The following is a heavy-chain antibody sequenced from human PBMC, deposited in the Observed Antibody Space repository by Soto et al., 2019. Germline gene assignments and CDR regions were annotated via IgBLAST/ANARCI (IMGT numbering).Heavy chain of an antibody. J-gene: IGHJ3*02. V-gene: IGHV4-59*01. CDR3: ARVTYNWNYYAFDI. CDR2: IYYSGST. CDR1: GGSISSYY. D-gene: IGHD1-7*01. Sequence: SETLSLTCTVSGGSISSYYWSWIRQPPGKGLEWIGYIYYSGSTNYNPSLKSRVTISVDTSKNQFSLKLSSVTAADTAVYYCARVTYNWNYYAFDIWGQGTMVTVSS.